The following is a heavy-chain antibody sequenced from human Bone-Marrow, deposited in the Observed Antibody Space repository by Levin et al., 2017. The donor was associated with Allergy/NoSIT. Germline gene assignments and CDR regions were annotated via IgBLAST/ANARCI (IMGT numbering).Heavy chain of an antibody. Sequence: GESLKISCKASGYTFTSYGISWVRQAPGQGLEWMGWISAYNGNTNYAQKLQGRVTMTTDTSTSTAYMELRSLRSDDTAVYYCAREGSYYDFWSGSPGGGWFDPWGQGTLVTVSS. D-gene: IGHD3-3*01. CDR2: ISAYNGNT. V-gene: IGHV1-18*01. CDR3: AREGSYYDFWSGSPGGGWFDP. CDR1: GYTFTSYG. J-gene: IGHJ5*02.